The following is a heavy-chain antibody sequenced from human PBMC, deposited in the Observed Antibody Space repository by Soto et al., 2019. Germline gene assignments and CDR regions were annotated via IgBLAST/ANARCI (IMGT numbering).Heavy chain of an antibody. J-gene: IGHJ5*02. CDR2: ISYDGSNK. CDR1: GFTFSSYA. D-gene: IGHD2-2*01. CDR3: ARERIVVVPAAHPPWFDP. V-gene: IGHV3-30-3*01. Sequence: GGSLRLSCAASGFTFSSYAMHWVRQAPGKGLEWVAVISYDGSNKYYADSVKGRFTISRDNSKNTLYLQMNSLRAEDTAVYYCARERIVVVPAAHPPWFDPWGQGTLVTSPQ.